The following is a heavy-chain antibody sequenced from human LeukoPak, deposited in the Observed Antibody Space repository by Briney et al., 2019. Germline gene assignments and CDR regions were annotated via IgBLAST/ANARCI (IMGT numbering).Heavy chain of an antibody. V-gene: IGHV3-74*01. CDR2: ISSDGSTT. J-gene: IGHJ4*02. CDR3: GTAQY. CDR1: GFIFNDFW. Sequence: GGSLRLSCAASGFIFNDFWMHWLRQVPGKGPVWVSRISSDGSTTYYADSVKGRFTISRDNAKNTLYLRMSSLRAEDTAVYYCGTAQYWGQGTLLTVSS.